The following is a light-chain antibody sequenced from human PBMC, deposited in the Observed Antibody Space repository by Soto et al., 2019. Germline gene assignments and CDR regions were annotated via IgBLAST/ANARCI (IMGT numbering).Light chain of an antibody. V-gene: IGLV1-44*01. CDR2: NNN. Sequence: QSVLTQPPSASETPGQRVTIACSGSSSNIGSTTVKWYQQLPGTAPKLLIYNNNQRPSGVPDRFSGSKSGTSASLAISGLQSEDEADYYCAAWDDSLNGVVFGGGTQLTVL. CDR3: AAWDDSLNGVV. CDR1: SSNIGSTT. J-gene: IGLJ3*02.